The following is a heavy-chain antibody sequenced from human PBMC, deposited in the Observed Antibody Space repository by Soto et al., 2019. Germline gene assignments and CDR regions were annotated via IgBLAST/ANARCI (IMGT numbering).Heavy chain of an antibody. V-gene: IGHV3-23*01. D-gene: IGHD5-18*01. CDR3: AKSWGDTWEQSAFNI. CDR2: TSGTGYST. J-gene: IGHJ3*02. Sequence: DVQLLESGGGLVQPGGSLRLSCAASGFSFSSYSMSWVRQAPGKGLEWVSGTSGTGYSTYYVDSVKGRFTISRDNSQNTLYLEMNSLRAEDTAVYYCAKSWGDTWEQSAFNIWGQGTVVTVSS. CDR1: GFSFSSYS.